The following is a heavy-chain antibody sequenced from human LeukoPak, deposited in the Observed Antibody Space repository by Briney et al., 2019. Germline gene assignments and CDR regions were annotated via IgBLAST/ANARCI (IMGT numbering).Heavy chain of an antibody. CDR2: ISYDGSNK. Sequence: GRSLRLSCAASGFTFSSYGMHWVRQAPGKGLEWVAVISYDGSNKYYADSVKGRFTISRDNSKNTLYLQMNSLRAEGTAVYYCASPPRTYYDFWSGYYPHYYYYGMDVWGQGTTVTVSS. D-gene: IGHD3-3*01. CDR3: ASPPRTYYDFWSGYYPHYYYYGMDV. V-gene: IGHV3-30*05. CDR1: GFTFSSYG. J-gene: IGHJ6*02.